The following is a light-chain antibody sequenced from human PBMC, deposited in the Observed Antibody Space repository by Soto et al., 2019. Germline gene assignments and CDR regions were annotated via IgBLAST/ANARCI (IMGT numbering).Light chain of an antibody. CDR2: GAS. J-gene: IGKJ1*01. Sequence: EIVMTQSPATLSVSPCERATLSCSASQSVSSNLAWYQQKPGQAPRLLIYGASTRATGIPARFSGSGSGTEFTLTISSLQSEDFAVYYCQQYNNWPPWTFGQGTKV. CDR3: QQYNNWPPWT. CDR1: QSVSSN. V-gene: IGKV3-15*01.